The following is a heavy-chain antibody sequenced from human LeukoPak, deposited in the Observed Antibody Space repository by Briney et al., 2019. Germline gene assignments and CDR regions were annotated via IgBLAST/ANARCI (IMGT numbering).Heavy chain of an antibody. CDR3: ATDRPLTVRQQLVLWGMDV. D-gene: IGHD6-13*01. J-gene: IGHJ6*02. CDR1: GYTFTSYY. Sequence: ASVKVSCKASGYTFTSYYMHWVRQAPGQGLEWMGIINPSGGSTSYAQKFQGRVTMTRDTSTSTVYMELRSLRSDDTAVYSCATDRPLTVRQQLVLWGMDVWGQGTPVTVSS. V-gene: IGHV1-46*01. CDR2: INPSGGST.